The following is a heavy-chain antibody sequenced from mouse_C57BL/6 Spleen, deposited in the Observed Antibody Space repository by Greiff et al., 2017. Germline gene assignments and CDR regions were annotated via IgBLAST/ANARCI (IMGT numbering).Heavy chain of an antibody. J-gene: IGHJ3*01. Sequence: QVQLQQSGAELVKPGASVKISCKASGYAFSSYWMHWVKQRPGKGLEWIGQIDPGYGDTNYNRKFKGKATLTADKSSSTAYMQLSSLASEDSAVYFCARGPGAYWGQGTLVTVSA. CDR1: GYAFSSYW. CDR3: ARGPGAY. CDR2: IDPGYGDT. V-gene: IGHV1-80*01.